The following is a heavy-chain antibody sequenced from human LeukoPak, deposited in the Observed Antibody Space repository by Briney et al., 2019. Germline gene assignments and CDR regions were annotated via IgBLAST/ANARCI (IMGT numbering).Heavy chain of an antibody. Sequence: GGSLRLSCAASGFSFSTYSMTWVRQAPGKGLEWVSYISSSGTTIYYADSVKGRFTIPRDNAKNSLYLHMNSLTDEDTAVYYCARDRYSTYWGQGTLVTVSS. D-gene: IGHD6-13*01. V-gene: IGHV3-48*02. J-gene: IGHJ4*02. CDR1: GFSFSTYS. CDR2: ISSSGTTI. CDR3: ARDRYSTY.